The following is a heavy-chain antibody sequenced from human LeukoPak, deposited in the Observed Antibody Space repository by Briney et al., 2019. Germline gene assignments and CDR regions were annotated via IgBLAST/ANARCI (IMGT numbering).Heavy chain of an antibody. CDR2: FDPEDGET. CDR3: ATEAGVTTEVREYYYGMDV. Sequence: ASVKVSCKVSGYTLTELSMHWVRQAPGKGLEWMGGFDPEDGETIYAQKFQGRVTMTEGTSTDTAYMELSSLRSEDTAVYYCATEAGVTTEVREYYYGMDVWGQGTTVTVSS. J-gene: IGHJ6*02. D-gene: IGHD4-11*01. CDR1: GYTLTELS. V-gene: IGHV1-24*01.